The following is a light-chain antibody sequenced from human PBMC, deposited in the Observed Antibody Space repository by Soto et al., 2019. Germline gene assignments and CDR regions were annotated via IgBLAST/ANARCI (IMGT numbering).Light chain of an antibody. CDR3: QQYDDLPQ. CDR2: DVS. J-gene: IGKJ1*01. Sequence: DIQMTQSPSSLSASVGDRVTITCKASRDVSKFLNWYQQKPGRAPKLLIYDVSNLETGVPSRFSGSGSGTDFSFTINSLQPEDVATYYCQQYDDLPQFGQGTTVEIK. CDR1: RDVSKF. V-gene: IGKV1-33*01.